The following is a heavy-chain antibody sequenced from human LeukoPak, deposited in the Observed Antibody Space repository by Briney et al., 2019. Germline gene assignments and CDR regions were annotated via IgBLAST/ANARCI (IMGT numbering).Heavy chain of an antibody. CDR3: ARQHTLHSSSWYPD. CDR2: IYPGDSDT. CDR1: GYSFISYW. D-gene: IGHD6-13*01. Sequence: GESLKISCKGSGYSFISYWIGWVRQMPGKGLEWMGIIYPGDSDTRYSPSFQGQVTISADKSISTAYLQWCSLKASDTAMYYCARQHTLHSSSWYPDWGQGTLVTVSS. V-gene: IGHV5-51*01. J-gene: IGHJ4*02.